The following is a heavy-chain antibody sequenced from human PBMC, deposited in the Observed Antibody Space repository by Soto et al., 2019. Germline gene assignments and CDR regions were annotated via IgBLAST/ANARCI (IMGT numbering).Heavy chain of an antibody. CDR3: ARLTDCSNGVCYRFDY. J-gene: IGHJ4*02. D-gene: IGHD2-8*01. CDR1: GYNFGYNW. Sequence: GESLKISCRGSGYNFGYNWIGWVRQMPEKGLELMGMIYPGDSDIRYSPSFQGQVTISADKSISTAYLQWSGLKASDTAIYYCARLTDCSNGVCYRFDYWGQGTLVTVSS. CDR2: IYPGDSDI. V-gene: IGHV5-51*01.